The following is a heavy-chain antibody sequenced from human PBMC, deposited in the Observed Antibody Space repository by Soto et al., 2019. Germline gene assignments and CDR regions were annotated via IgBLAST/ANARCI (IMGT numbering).Heavy chain of an antibody. CDR2: INPSGDGT. CDR1: GYTFNAFY. D-gene: IGHD4-17*01. V-gene: IGHV1-46*02. CDR3: ARVELGYDYADV. J-gene: IGHJ6*02. Sequence: QVQLVESGAEVKKPGASVKVSCKAFGYTFNAFYMHWVRQAPGQGLEWMGVINPSGDGTSNAQKSKGRATMTRDTSTRTVYMEISSLRSEDTAVYYCARVELGYDYADVWGQGTTVTVSS.